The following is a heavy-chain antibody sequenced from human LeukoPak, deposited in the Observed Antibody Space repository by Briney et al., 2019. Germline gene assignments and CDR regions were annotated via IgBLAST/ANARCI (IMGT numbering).Heavy chain of an antibody. CDR1: GFTFSSYS. D-gene: IGHD6-13*01. CDR2: INWNGGST. V-gene: IGHV3-20*04. CDR3: ARAFSSWDYYYYYMDV. J-gene: IGHJ6*03. Sequence: PGGSLRLSCAASGFTFSSYSMSWVRQAPGKGLEWVSGINWNGGSTGYADSVKGRFTISRDNAKNSLYLQMNSLRAEDTALYYCARAFSSWDYYYYYMDVWGKGTTVTVSS.